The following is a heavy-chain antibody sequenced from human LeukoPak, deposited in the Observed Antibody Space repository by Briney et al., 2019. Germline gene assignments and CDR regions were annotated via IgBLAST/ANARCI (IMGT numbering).Heavy chain of an antibody. CDR1: GFTFSSYA. V-gene: IGHV3-23*01. J-gene: IGHJ4*02. D-gene: IGHD6-13*01. CDR3: ARSGRGDGSWYFDY. Sequence: GGSLRLSCAASGFTFSSYAMSWVRQAPGKGLEWVSAISGSGGSTYYADSVKGRFTISRDNSKNTLYLQMNSLRAEDTAVYYCARSGRGDGSWYFDYWGQGTLVTVSS. CDR2: ISGSGGST.